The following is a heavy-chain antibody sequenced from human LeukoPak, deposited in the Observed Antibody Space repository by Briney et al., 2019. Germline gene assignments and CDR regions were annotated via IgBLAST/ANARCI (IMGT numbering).Heavy chain of an antibody. CDR1: GGTFSSYA. D-gene: IGHD4/OR15-4a*01. J-gene: IGHJ3*01. CDR2: IIPIFGTA. Sequence: SVKVSCKASGGTFSSYAISWVRQAPGQGLEWMGGIIPIFGTANYAQKFQGRVTITADESTSTAYMELSSLRSEDTGVYFCARGRYGANPLSLWGQGTMVTVAS. V-gene: IGHV1-69*01. CDR3: ARGRYGANPLSL.